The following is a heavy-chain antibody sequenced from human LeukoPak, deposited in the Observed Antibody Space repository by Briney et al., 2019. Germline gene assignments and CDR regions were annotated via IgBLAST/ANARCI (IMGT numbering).Heavy chain of an antibody. D-gene: IGHD3-22*01. V-gene: IGHV3-30*02. Sequence: GGSLRLSCAASGFTFSSYGMHWVRQAPGKGLEWVAFIRYDGSNKYYADSVKGRFTISRDNSKNSLYLQMDSLRAEDTAVYYCAKEGVFENYDSSGYYNYWGQGTLVTVSS. CDR3: AKEGVFENYDSSGYYNY. J-gene: IGHJ4*02. CDR1: GFTFSSYG. CDR2: IRYDGSNK.